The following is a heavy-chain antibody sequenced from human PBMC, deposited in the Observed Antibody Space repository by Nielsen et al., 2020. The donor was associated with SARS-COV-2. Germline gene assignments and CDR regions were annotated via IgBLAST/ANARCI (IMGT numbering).Heavy chain of an antibody. Sequence: SETLSLTCTVSGGSISSGSYYWSWIRQPAGKGLEWIGRIYTSGSTNYNPSLKSRVTISVDTSKNQFSLKLSSVTAADTAVYYCARGVQLVSSPIDYWGQGTLVTVSS. CDR1: GGSISSGSYY. CDR2: IYTSGST. J-gene: IGHJ4*02. D-gene: IGHD6-13*01. CDR3: ARGVQLVSSPIDY. V-gene: IGHV4-61*02.